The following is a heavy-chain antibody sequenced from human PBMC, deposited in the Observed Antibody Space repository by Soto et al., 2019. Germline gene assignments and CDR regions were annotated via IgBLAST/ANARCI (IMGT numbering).Heavy chain of an antibody. CDR2: INSDGSST. CDR1: GFTFSSYW. V-gene: IGHV3-74*01. D-gene: IGHD2-15*01. J-gene: IGHJ4*02. CDR3: VRTSLVVAAATRADY. Sequence: EVQLVESGGGLVQPGESLRLSCAASGFTFSSYWMHWVRQAPGKGLVWVSRINSDGSSTSYADSVKGRFTISRDNDKKTVYVQMNSLRAEDTAGYYCVRTSLVVAAATRADYWGQGTLVTVSS.